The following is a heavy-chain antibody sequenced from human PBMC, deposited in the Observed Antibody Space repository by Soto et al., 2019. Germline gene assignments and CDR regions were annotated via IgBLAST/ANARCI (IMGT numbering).Heavy chain of an antibody. CDR3: AKDPGDSGYDFGYFDY. Sequence: GGSLRLSCAASGFTFSSYGMHWVRQAPGKGLEWVAAISYDGSNKYYADSVKGRFTISRDNSKNTLYLQMNSLRAEDTAVYYCAKDPGDSGYDFGYFDYWGQGTLVTVSS. V-gene: IGHV3-30*18. CDR1: GFTFSSYG. J-gene: IGHJ4*02. CDR2: ISYDGSNK. D-gene: IGHD5-12*01.